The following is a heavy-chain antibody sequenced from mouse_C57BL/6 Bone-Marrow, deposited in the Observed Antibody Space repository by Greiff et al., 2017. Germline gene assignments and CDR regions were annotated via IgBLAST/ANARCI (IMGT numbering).Heavy chain of an antibody. D-gene: IGHD1-1*01. CDR2: IDPANGNT. J-gene: IGHJ4*01. V-gene: IGHV14-3*01. Sequence: EVQLLQSVAELVRPGASVKLSCTASGFNIKNTYMHWVKQRPEQSLEWIGRIDPANGNTKYAPKFQGQATIPADTSSNTAYLPLSSLTSEDTAIYYGASGSSPRPYAMDYWGQGTSVTVSS. CDR3: ASGSSPRPYAMDY. CDR1: GFNIKNTY.